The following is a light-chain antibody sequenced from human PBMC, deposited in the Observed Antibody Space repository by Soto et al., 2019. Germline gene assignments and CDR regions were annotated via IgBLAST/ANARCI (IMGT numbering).Light chain of an antibody. CDR1: QSVSSN. CDR3: QQYDNWPLT. J-gene: IGKJ4*01. CDR2: GAS. Sequence: EIVMTQSPAPLSVSPGERATLSCRASQSVSSNLAWYQQKPGQAPRLLIFGASTRATGIPARFSGSGSGTKFTLTISSLQSEDVAVYYCQQYDNWPLTFGGGTKVDIK. V-gene: IGKV3-15*01.